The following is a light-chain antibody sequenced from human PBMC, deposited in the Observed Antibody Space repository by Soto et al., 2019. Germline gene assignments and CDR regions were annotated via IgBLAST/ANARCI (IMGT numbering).Light chain of an antibody. CDR3: QQFNSYPLT. CDR1: QGISSA. Sequence: AIQLTQSPCSLSASVEDRVTITCRASQGISSALAWYQQKPGKAPKLLIYDASSLESGVPSRFSGSGSGTDFTLTISSLQPEDFATYYCQQFNSYPLTIGQGTKVEIK. J-gene: IGKJ1*01. CDR2: DAS. V-gene: IGKV1-13*02.